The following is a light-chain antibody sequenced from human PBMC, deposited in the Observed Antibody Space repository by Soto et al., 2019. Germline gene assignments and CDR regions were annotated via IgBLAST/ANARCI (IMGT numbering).Light chain of an antibody. CDR1: QSISTDP. V-gene: IGKV3-20*01. CDR3: QYYGNSVT. J-gene: IGKJ4*01. Sequence: EIVVTQSPGTLPLSPGEIATRSCRASQSISTDPLAWYQQKPGQAPRLLIYGTSNRATGGIADRFSGSGSGTDFAITISRLEPEVFAVDDGQYYGNSVTFGGGTKVEIK. CDR2: GTS.